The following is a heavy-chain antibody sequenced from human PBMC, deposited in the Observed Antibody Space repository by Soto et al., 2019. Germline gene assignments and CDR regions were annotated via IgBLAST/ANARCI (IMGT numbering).Heavy chain of an antibody. CDR2: IWYDGSNK. CDR3: ARDFRSSGWTDY. J-gene: IGHJ4*02. Sequence: QVQLVESGGGVVQPGRSLRLSCAASGFTFSSYGMHWVRQAPGKGLEWVAVIWYDGSNKYYADSVKGRFTISRDNSKNTLYLQMNSLRAEDTAVYYCARDFRSSGWTDYWGQGTLVTVSS. D-gene: IGHD6-19*01. V-gene: IGHV3-33*01. CDR1: GFTFSSYG.